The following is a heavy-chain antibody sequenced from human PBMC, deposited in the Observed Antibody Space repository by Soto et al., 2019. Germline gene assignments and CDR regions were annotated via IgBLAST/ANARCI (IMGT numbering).Heavy chain of an antibody. J-gene: IGHJ4*02. CDR2: IYTSGSS. V-gene: IGHV4-4*07. CDR3: ARNHDNSWNYFDY. Sequence: SETLSLTCTVSGGSISSYSRSWIRQPAGERLEWIGRIYTSGSSNYNPALKSRVTMSVDRSKNQSSLNLNSVTAADTAVYYCARNHDNSWNYFDYWGQGTRVTVSS. D-gene: IGHD6-13*01. CDR1: GGSISSYS.